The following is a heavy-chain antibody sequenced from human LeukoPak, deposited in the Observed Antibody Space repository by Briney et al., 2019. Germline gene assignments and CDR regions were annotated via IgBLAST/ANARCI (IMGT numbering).Heavy chain of an antibody. D-gene: IGHD6-19*01. V-gene: IGHV1-46*01. CDR3: ARGRGGYSSGWYSGFDY. CDR2: INPSGGST. Sequence: ASVKVSFTASGYTFTSYYMHWVRQAPGQGLEWMGIINPSGGSTSYAQKFQGRVTITRDTSTSTVYMELSSLRSEDTAVYYCARGRGGYSSGWYSGFDYWGQGTLVTVSS. J-gene: IGHJ4*02. CDR1: GYTFTSYY.